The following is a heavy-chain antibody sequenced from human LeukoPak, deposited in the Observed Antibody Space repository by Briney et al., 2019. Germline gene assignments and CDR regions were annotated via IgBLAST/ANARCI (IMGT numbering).Heavy chain of an antibody. CDR2: IIPIFGTE. V-gene: IGHV1-69*13. J-gene: IGHJ5*02. CDR3: ARLVSVDSVLRYFDWLSSRGWFDP. CDR1: VGTFSSYA. D-gene: IGHD3-9*01. Sequence: ASVKVSCKASVGTFSSYAISWVRQAPGQGLEWMGGIIPIFGTETPAQKFRGGVTITEDESTSTAYMELSSLGSEDTAVYYCARLVSVDSVLRYFDWLSSRGWFDPWGQGTLVTVSS.